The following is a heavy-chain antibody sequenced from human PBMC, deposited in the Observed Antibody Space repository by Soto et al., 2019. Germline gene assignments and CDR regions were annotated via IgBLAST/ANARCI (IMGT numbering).Heavy chain of an antibody. CDR3: ARVYRTNKYYYDSSGYES. J-gene: IGHJ5*02. D-gene: IGHD3-22*01. Sequence: LSLTCTVSGGSISSSSYYWGWIRQPPGKGLEWIGSIYYSGSTYYNPSLKSRVTISVDTSKNQFSLKLSSVTAADTAVYYCARVYRTNKYYYDSSGYESWGQGTLVTVSS. CDR2: IYYSGST. CDR1: GGSISSSSYY. V-gene: IGHV4-39*01.